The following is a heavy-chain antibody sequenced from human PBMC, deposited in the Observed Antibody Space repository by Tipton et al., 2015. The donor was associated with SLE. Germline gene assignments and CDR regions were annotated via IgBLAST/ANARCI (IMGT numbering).Heavy chain of an antibody. CDR1: DASFTTYY. CDR2: IYYSGTT. CDR3: ARSGYLEYFDS. V-gene: IGHV4-59*01. Sequence: TLSLTCTVSDASFTTYYWSWIRQSPGKGLEWIGYIYYSGTTTYNPSLKSRVTISVDTSKNLFSLKLTSVTAADTAVYYCARSGYLEYFDSWGPGTLVTVSS. D-gene: IGHD5-12*01. J-gene: IGHJ4*02.